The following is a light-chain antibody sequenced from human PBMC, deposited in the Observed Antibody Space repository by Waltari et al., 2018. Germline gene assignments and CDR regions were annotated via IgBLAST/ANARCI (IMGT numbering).Light chain of an antibody. Sequence: QTVVTQEPSFSVSPGGTVTLTCGLSSGSVSSAYFPSWYQQTPGQAPRMLIHSTTTSSSGVPDRFSGSILGNKAALTITGAQAEEESDYYCALYMGNGISVFGGGTRLTVL. J-gene: IGLJ3*02. CDR1: SGSVSSAYF. CDR2: STT. CDR3: ALYMGNGISV. V-gene: IGLV8-61*01.